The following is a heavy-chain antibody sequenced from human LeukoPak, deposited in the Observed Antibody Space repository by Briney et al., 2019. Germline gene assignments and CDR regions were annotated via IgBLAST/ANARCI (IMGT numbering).Heavy chain of an antibody. J-gene: IGHJ6*02. Sequence: PGGSLRLSCAASGFTVSSNYMSWVRQAPGKGLEWVSVIYSGGSTYYADSVKGRFTISRDNSKNTLYLQMNSLRAEDTAVYYCAREDVVVPAAMPDYYYYYGMDVWGQGTTVTVSS. CDR2: IYSGGST. D-gene: IGHD2-2*01. CDR3: AREDVVVPAAMPDYYYYYGMDV. V-gene: IGHV3-53*01. CDR1: GFTVSSNY.